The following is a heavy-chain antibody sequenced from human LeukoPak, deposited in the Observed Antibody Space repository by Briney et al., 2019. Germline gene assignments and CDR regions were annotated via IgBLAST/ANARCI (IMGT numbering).Heavy chain of an antibody. CDR3: ARDSSGYYYGHDAFDI. J-gene: IGHJ3*02. CDR2: IIPILGIA. CDR1: GGTFSSYA. V-gene: IGHV1-69*04. Sequence: SVKVSCKASGGTFSSYAISWVRQAPGQGLEWMGRIIPILGIANCAQKFQGRVTITADKSTSTAYMELSSLRSEDTAVYYCARDSSGYYYGHDAFDIWGQGTMVTVSS. D-gene: IGHD3-22*01.